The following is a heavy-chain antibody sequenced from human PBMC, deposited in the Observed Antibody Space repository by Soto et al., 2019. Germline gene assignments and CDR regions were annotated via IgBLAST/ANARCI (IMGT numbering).Heavy chain of an antibody. J-gene: IGHJ4*02. CDR1: GGSMSGYY. D-gene: IGHD6-6*01. V-gene: IGHV4-59*01. CDR2: VYYTGST. Sequence: QVQLQESGPGLVKPSETLSLTCRVSGGSMSGYYWSWVRLAPGKVLDWIGYVYYTGSTNYNPSLQSRVSISVDTSNKHFSLSLSLVTAADTAVYFCARSIAVPSGHIDHWGQGIRVTISS. CDR3: ARSIAVPSGHIDH.